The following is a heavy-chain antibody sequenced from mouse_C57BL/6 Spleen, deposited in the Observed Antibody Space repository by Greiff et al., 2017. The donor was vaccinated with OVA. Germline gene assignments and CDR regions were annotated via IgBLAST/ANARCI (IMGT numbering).Heavy chain of an antibody. J-gene: IGHJ3*01. V-gene: IGHV1-81*01. CDR3: VRDDYSWFAY. CDR2: IYPRSGNT. D-gene: IGHD2-4*01. Sequence: QVQLQQSGAELARPGASVKLSCKASGYTFTSYGISWVKQRTGQGLEWIGEIYPRSGNTYYNEKFKGKATLTADKSSSTAYMELRSLTSEDSAVYFCVRDDYSWFAYWGQGTLVTVSA. CDR1: GYTFTSYG.